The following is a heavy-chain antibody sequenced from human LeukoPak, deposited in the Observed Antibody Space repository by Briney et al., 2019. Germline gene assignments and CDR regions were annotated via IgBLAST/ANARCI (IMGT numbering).Heavy chain of an antibody. J-gene: IGHJ4*02. Sequence: GGSLRLSCAASGFTFSNYVMGWVRQAPGKGLEWVSVISDSGGTTYYADSVKGRFTISRDNSKNTVYLQMNSLRVEDTAVYYCARDSGDSSGYYPGYWGQGTLVTVSS. CDR3: ARDSGDSSGYYPGY. V-gene: IGHV3-23*01. CDR2: ISDSGGTT. CDR1: GFTFSNYV. D-gene: IGHD3-22*01.